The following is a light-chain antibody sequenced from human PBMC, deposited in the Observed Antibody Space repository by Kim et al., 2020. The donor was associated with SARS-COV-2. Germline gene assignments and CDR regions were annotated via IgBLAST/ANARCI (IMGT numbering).Light chain of an antibody. CDR2: TNN. Sequence: QSVLTQPPSVSGAPGQRVTISCTGSSSNFGAGYDVHWYQQLPGTAPKLLIYTNNNRPSGVPDRFSGSKSGTSASLAINGLQAEDEAEYYCQSYDSSLSWVFGGGTKVTVL. J-gene: IGLJ3*02. V-gene: IGLV1-40*01. CDR3: QSYDSSLSWV. CDR1: SSNFGAGYD.